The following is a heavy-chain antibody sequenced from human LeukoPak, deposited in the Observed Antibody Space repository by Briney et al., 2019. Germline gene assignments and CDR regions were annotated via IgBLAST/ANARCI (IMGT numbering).Heavy chain of an antibody. D-gene: IGHD2-2*01. CDR2: IYYSGST. CDR3: ARVYCSSTSCYLEDAFDI. J-gene: IGHJ3*02. V-gene: IGHV4-59*01. CDR1: GVSISSYY. Sequence: SETLSLTCTVSGVSISSYYWSWIRQPPGKGLEWIGYIYYSGSTNYNPSLKGRVTISVDTSKNQFSLKLSSVTAADTAVYYCARVYCSSTSCYLEDAFDIWGQGTMVTVSS.